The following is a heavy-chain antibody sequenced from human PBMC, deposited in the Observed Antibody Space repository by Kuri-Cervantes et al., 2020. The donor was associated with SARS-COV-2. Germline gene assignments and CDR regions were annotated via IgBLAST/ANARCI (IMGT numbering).Heavy chain of an antibody. D-gene: IGHD6-13*01. J-gene: IGHJ6*02. CDR3: ARRVAASYYYGMDV. V-gene: IGHV5-10-1*01. Sequence: GESLKISCKGSGYSFTSYWIGWVRQMPGKGLEWMGIIYPSDSYTNYSPSFQGHVTISADKSISTAYLQWSSLKASDTAMDYCARRVAASYYYGMDVWGQGTRVTVSS. CDR1: GYSFTSYW. CDR2: IYPSDSYT.